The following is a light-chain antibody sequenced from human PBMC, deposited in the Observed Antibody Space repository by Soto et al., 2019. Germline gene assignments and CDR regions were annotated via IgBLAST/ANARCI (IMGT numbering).Light chain of an antibody. CDR2: RAS. Sequence: PGERATLSCRASQSVTNNFLAWYQQKPGQAPRLLISRASTRATGIPARFSGSGSGTDFTLIINRLEPEDFAMYYCQQYGSSPPITFGQGTRLEIK. CDR1: QSVTNNF. V-gene: IGKV3-20*01. J-gene: IGKJ5*01. CDR3: QQYGSSPPIT.